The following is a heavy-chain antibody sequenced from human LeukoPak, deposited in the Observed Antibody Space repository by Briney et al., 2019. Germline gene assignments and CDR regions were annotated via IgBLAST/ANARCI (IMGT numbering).Heavy chain of an antibody. CDR2: FSGSGAGT. CDR1: GFTFSSYA. V-gene: IGHV3-23*01. CDR3: ATQYGSSWRDYFDY. D-gene: IGHD6-13*01. Sequence: GGALRLSCAASGFTFSSYAMSWVRQAPGKGLEWVSAFSGSGAGTYSADSVKGRFTVSRDNSKNTLYLQMNNLRAEDTAVYYCATQYGSSWRDYFDYWGQGTLVTVSS. J-gene: IGHJ4*02.